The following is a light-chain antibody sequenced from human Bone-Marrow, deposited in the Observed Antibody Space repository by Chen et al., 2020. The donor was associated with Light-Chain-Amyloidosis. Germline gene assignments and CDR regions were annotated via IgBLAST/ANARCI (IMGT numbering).Light chain of an antibody. CDR2: WAS. J-gene: IGKJ1*01. V-gene: IGKV4-1*01. Sequence: DIVMTQSPDSLAVSLGERATINCKSSQSIQYNSDNKNYLAWYQQKPEQPPKLLIYWASTRESGVPDRFRGSGSETDFTLTISSLQAEDVAVYYCQQYYSTPLTFGQGTRVEIK. CDR1: QSIQYNSDNKNY. CDR3: QQYYSTPLT.